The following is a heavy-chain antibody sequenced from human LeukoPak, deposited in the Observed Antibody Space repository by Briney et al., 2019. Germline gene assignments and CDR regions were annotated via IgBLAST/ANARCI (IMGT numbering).Heavy chain of an antibody. CDR3: ARGGDYDILTGYLPSNWFDP. D-gene: IGHD3-9*01. CDR1: GGTFSSYA. CDR2: IIPIFGSA. Sequence: ASVKVSCKASGGTFSSYAISWVRQAPGQGLEWMGGIIPIFGSANYAQKFQGRVTITADKSTSTAYTELSSLRSEDTAVYYCARGGDYDILTGYLPSNWFDPWGQGTLVTVSS. V-gene: IGHV1-69*06. J-gene: IGHJ5*02.